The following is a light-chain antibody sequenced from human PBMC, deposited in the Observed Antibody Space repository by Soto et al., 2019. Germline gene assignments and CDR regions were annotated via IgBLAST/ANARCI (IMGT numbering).Light chain of an antibody. CDR1: SGHSSYA. V-gene: IGLV4-69*01. CDR2: LNSDGSH. Sequence: QPVLTQSPSASASLGASVKLTCTLSSGHSSYAIAWHQQQPEKGPRNLMKLNSDGSHSKGDGIPDRFSGSSSGAERYLTISSLQSEDEADYYCQTWGTGIVVFGGGTKLTVL. CDR3: QTWGTGIVV. J-gene: IGLJ2*01.